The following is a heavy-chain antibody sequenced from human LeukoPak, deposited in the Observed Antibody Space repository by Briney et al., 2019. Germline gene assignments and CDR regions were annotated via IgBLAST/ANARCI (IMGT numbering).Heavy chain of an antibody. CDR2: ISGSGDST. V-gene: IGHV3-23*01. CDR3: ADQDYGDYMDYFHH. J-gene: IGHJ1*01. CDR1: GFTFSSFA. Sequence: GGSLRLSCAASGFTFSSFAMGWVRQTPGKGLEWVSAISGSGDSTYYAGSVKGRFTISRDTSKNTLYLQMTSLRAEDTAVYYCADQDYGDYMDYFHHWGQGTLVTVSS. D-gene: IGHD4-17*01.